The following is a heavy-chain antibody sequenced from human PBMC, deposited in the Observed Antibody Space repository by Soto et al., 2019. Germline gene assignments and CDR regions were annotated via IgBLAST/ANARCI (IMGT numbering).Heavy chain of an antibody. D-gene: IGHD2-2*01. V-gene: IGHV4-4*07. Sequence: SETLSLTCTVSGGSISSYYWSWIRQPAGKGLEWIGRIYTSGSTNYNPSLKSRVTMSVDTSKNQFSLKLSSVTAADTAVYYCAGEYIVVLPAAQGYFDYWGQGTLVTVSS. CDR1: GGSISSYY. CDR3: AGEYIVVLPAAQGYFDY. CDR2: IYTSGST. J-gene: IGHJ4*02.